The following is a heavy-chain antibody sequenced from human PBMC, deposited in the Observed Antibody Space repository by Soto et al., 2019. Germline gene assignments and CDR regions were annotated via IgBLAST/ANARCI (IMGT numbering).Heavy chain of an antibody. V-gene: IGHV1-3*01. CDR2: INAGNGNT. Sequence: ASVKVSCKASGYTFNNHAIHWVRQAPGQRLEWMGWINAGNGNTKYSQKFQGRVTITRDTSASTAYMELSGLRSEDTAVYYCARGYQPLDVWGQGTTVTVSS. CDR1: GYTFNNHA. CDR3: ARGYQPLDV. D-gene: IGHD6-13*01. J-gene: IGHJ6*02.